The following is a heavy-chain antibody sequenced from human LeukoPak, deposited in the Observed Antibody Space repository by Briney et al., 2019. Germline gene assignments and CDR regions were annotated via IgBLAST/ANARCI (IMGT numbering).Heavy chain of an antibody. V-gene: IGHV4-34*01. D-gene: IGHD3-10*01. CDR2: INHSEST. CDR1: GGPFRGYY. CDR3: ARERGIGKYYGSGSYSSFRGFYMLV. Sequence: SETLSLTCAVYGGPFRGYYWSWIRQPPGKGLEWVGEINHSESTNYNPSLKSRVTISVDTSKNQFSLKLSSVTAADTAVYYCARERGIGKYYGSGSYSSFRGFYMLVWGKGTKVTVSS. J-gene: IGHJ6*03.